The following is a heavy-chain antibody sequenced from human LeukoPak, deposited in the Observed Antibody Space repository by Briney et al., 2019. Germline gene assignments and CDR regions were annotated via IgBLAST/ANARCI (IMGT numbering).Heavy chain of an antibody. J-gene: IGHJ4*02. CDR3: ARKAARTGGYDY. CDR1: GFIFSSYG. V-gene: IGHV3-23*01. CDR2: IADGGETT. D-gene: IGHD2-8*02. Sequence: GGSLRLSCAVSGFIFSSYGMSWVRQAPGMGLEWVSAIADGGETTYYAGSVKGRFTISRDYSKNTLYLQMNSLRAEDTAVYYCARKAARTGGYDYWGQGILVTVSS.